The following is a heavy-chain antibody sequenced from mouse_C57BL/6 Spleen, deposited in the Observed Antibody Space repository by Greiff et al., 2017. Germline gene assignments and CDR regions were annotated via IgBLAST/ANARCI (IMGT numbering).Heavy chain of an antibody. CDR3: AREKGMVTTGFAY. Sequence: EVMLVESGGGLVKPGGSLKLSCAASGFTFSSYAMSWVRQTPEKGLEWVATISDGGSYTDYPDNVKGRFTISRDNAKNNLYLQMSHLKSEDTAMYYCAREKGMVTTGFAYWGQGTLVTVSA. CDR2: ISDGGSYT. CDR1: GFTFSSYA. D-gene: IGHD2-2*01. V-gene: IGHV5-4*01. J-gene: IGHJ3*01.